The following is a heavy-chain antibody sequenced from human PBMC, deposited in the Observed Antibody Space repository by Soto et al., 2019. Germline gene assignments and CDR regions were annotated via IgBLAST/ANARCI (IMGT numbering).Heavy chain of an antibody. V-gene: IGHV3-33*01. J-gene: IGHJ6*02. CDR1: GFTFSSYG. D-gene: IGHD1-26*01. CDR2: IWYDGSNK. CDR3: AREIVGATTSGYYYYGMDV. Sequence: GGSLRLSCAASGFTFSSYGMHWVRQAPGKGLEWVAVIWYDGSNKYYADSVKGRFTISRDNSKNTLYLQMNSLRAEDTAVYYCAREIVGATTSGYYYYGMDVWGQGTTVTVSS.